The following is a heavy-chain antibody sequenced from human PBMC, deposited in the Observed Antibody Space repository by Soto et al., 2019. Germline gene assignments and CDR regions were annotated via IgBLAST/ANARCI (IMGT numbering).Heavy chain of an antibody. J-gene: IGHJ4*02. CDR3: AKDGRFLEWLFDY. D-gene: IGHD3-3*01. CDR2: ISGSGGST. V-gene: IGHV3-23*01. Sequence: LRLSCAASGFTFSSYAMSRVRQAPGKGLEWVSAISGSGGSTYYADSVKGRFTISRDNSKNTLYLQMNSLRAEDTAVYYCAKDGRFLEWLFDYWGQGTLVTVSS. CDR1: GFTFSSYA.